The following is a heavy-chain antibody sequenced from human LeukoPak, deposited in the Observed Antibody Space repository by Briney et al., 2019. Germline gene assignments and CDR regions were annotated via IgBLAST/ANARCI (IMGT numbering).Heavy chain of an antibody. Sequence: ASVKVSCKASGYAFTSYGISWVRQAPGQGLEWMGWISAYNDNTNYVQKLQGRVTMTTHISTSTAYMELRSLGSDDTAVYYCARVDILTGSYTYFDYWGQGTLLTVSS. D-gene: IGHD3-9*01. CDR1: GYAFTSYG. CDR2: ISAYNDNT. V-gene: IGHV1-18*04. J-gene: IGHJ4*02. CDR3: ARVDILTGSYTYFDY.